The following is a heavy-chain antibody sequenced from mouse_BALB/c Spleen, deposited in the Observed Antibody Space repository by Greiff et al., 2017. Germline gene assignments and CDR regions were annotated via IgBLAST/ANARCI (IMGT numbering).Heavy chain of an antibody. CDR3: ARRWLRHDYAMDY. D-gene: IGHD2-2*01. V-gene: IGHV1-39*01. Sequence: VQLQQTGPELVKPGASVKISCKASGYSFTDYIMLWVKQSHGKSLEWIGNINPYYGSTSYNLKFKGKATLTVDKSSSTAYMQLNSLTSEDSAVYYCARRWLRHDYAMDYWGQGTSVTVSS. CDR2: INPYYGST. J-gene: IGHJ4*01. CDR1: GYSFTDYI.